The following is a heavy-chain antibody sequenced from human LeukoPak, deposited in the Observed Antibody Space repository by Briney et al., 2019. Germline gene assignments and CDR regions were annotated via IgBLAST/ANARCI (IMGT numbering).Heavy chain of an antibody. CDR2: IYYSGST. D-gene: IGHD2-15*01. CDR3: ARGFCSGGSCYSLHYYYGMDV. CDR1: GGSISSGDYY. V-gene: IGHV4-30-4*01. J-gene: IGHJ6*04. Sequence: SQTLSLTCTVSGGSISSGDYYWSWIRQPPGKGLEWIGYIYYSGSTYYNPSLKSRVTISVDTSKNQFSLKLSFVTAADTAVYYCARGFCSGGSCYSLHYYYGMDVWGKGTTVTVSS.